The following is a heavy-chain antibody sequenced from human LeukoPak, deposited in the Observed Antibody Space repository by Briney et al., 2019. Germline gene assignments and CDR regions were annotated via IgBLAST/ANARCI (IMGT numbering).Heavy chain of an antibody. Sequence: PGGSLRLSCAASGFTFSSYAMSWVRQAPGKGLEWVSAISGSGGSTYYADSVKGRFTVSRDNSKNTLYLQMNSLRAEDTAVYYCAMSYDSRPNPDYWGQGTLVTVSS. V-gene: IGHV3-23*01. CDR3: AMSYDSRPNPDY. D-gene: IGHD3-22*01. J-gene: IGHJ4*02. CDR2: ISGSGGST. CDR1: GFTFSSYA.